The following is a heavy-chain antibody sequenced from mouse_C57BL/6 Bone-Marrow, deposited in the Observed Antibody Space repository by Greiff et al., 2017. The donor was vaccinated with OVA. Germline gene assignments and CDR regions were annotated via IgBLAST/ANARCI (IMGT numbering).Heavy chain of an antibody. D-gene: IGHD1-1*01. V-gene: IGHV1-42*01. CDR2: INPSTGGT. CDR3: ARYNGSPYFDY. J-gene: IGHJ2*01. Sequence: EVQLQQSGPELVKPGASVKISCKASGYSFTGYYMNWVKQSPEKSLEWIGEINPSTGGTTYNQKFKAKATLTVDQSSGTAYMQLKSLTAEDSAVYYCARYNGSPYFDYWGQGTTLTVSS. CDR1: GYSFTGYY.